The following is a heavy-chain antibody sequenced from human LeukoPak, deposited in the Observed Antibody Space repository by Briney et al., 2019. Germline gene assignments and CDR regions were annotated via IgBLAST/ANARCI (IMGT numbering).Heavy chain of an antibody. Sequence: PSETLSLTCTVSGGSISSYYWSWIRQPPGKGLEWIGYIYYSGSTNYNPSLKSRVTISVDTSKNQFSLKLSSVTAADTAVYYCARDRGRYFDWLLGVDAFDIWGQGTMVTVSS. CDR2: IYYSGST. D-gene: IGHD3-9*01. J-gene: IGHJ3*02. CDR3: ARDRGRYFDWLLGVDAFDI. V-gene: IGHV4-59*01. CDR1: GGSISSYY.